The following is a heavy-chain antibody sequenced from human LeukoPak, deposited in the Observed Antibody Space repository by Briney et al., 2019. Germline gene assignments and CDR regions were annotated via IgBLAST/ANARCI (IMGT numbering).Heavy chain of an antibody. CDR3: ARLRELLYYFDY. V-gene: IGHV4-59*08. Sequence: SETLSLTRNVSGGSISSYYWSWIRQPPGKGLEWIGNIYYSGSTNYNPSLKSRVSISVDTSKNQFSLKLSSVTAADTAVYYCARLRELLYYFDYWGQGTLVTVSS. CDR2: IYYSGST. D-gene: IGHD1-26*01. CDR1: GGSISSYY. J-gene: IGHJ4*02.